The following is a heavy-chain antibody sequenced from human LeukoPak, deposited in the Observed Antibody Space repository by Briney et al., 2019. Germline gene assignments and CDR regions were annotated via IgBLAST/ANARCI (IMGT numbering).Heavy chain of an antibody. CDR2: ISFSGTSI. CDR1: GFTSNTYE. CDR3: GTRQSGVLGISAAGYGWGYAP. D-gene: IGHD6-13*01. V-gene: IGHV3-48*03. J-gene: IGHJ5*02. Sequence: GGALRLSRVASGFTSNTYEVSWGRQGPGGGLQWISHISFSGTSIHYTHSVKGRFTISRDNAKKSVILEMTRSRVEDTDVYYRGTRQSGVLGISAAGYGWGYAPWGQGPLVTVSS.